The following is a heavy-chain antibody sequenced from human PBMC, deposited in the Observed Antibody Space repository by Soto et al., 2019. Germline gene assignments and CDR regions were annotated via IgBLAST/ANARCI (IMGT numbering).Heavy chain of an antibody. V-gene: IGHV3-7*01. CDR2: INPDGSEK. Sequence: EVYLVESGGGLVQPGASLRLSCAASGFTFSSYWMTWVRQAPGKGLEWVATINPDGSEKYYVDSVRGRFSISRDNAKNSLSLQMSSLRAEDTAVYYCAKDLTYEGSAPGSDDNPRSNADWGQGTLVTVSS. CDR1: GFTFSSYW. CDR3: AKDLTYEGSAPGSDDNPRSNAD. J-gene: IGHJ4*02. D-gene: IGHD3-10*01.